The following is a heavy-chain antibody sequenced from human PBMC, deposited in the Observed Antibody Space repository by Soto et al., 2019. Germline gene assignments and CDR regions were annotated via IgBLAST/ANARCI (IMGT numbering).Heavy chain of an antibody. CDR1: GFTFSDYY. Sequence: QVQLVESGGGLVKPGGSLRLSCAASGFTFSDYYMSWIRQAPGKGLEWVSYISSSSSYTNYADSVKGRFTISRDNAKNSLYLQMNRLRAEDTAVYYCARHTRGLTIFGVVHDAFDIWGQGTMVTVSS. CDR3: ARHTRGLTIFGVVHDAFDI. V-gene: IGHV3-11*06. CDR2: ISSSSSYT. D-gene: IGHD3-3*01. J-gene: IGHJ3*02.